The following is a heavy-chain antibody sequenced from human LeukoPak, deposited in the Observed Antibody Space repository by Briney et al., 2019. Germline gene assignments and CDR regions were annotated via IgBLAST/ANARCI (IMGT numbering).Heavy chain of an antibody. V-gene: IGHV5-51*01. D-gene: IGHD3-16*01. CDR1: GYSFTNYW. Sequence: GESLKISCKASGYSFTNYWIGWVRQMPGRGLEWMAIIYPGDSNTRYSPSFQGQVTFSADKSINTAYLQWSSLQASDTAIYYCARRGDNWFDPWGQGTLVTVSS. CDR3: ARRGDNWFDP. J-gene: IGHJ5*02. CDR2: IYPGDSNT.